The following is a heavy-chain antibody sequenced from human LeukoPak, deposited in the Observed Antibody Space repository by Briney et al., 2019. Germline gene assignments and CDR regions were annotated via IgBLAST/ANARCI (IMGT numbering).Heavy chain of an antibody. V-gene: IGHV4-59*01. Sequence: PSETLPLTCTVSGGSISSYCWSWIRQPPGKGLEWIGYIYYSGSTNYNPSLKSRVTISVDTSKNQFSLKLSSVTAADTAVYYCARSRDGYNINWFDPWGQGTLVTVSS. CDR3: ARSRDGYNINWFDP. D-gene: IGHD5-24*01. CDR1: GGSISSYC. CDR2: IYYSGST. J-gene: IGHJ5*02.